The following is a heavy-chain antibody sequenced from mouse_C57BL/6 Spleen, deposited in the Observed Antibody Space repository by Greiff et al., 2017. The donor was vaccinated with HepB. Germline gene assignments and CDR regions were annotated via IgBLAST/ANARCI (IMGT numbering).Heavy chain of an antibody. CDR2: IYPGSGST. J-gene: IGHJ2*01. CDR1: GYTFTSYW. CDR3: ARADYYGSSYQDYFDY. D-gene: IGHD1-1*01. Sequence: QVQLQQPGAELVKPGASVKMSCKASGYTFTSYWITWVKQRPGQGLEWIGDIYPGSGSTNYNEKFKSKATLTVDTSSSTAYMQLSSLTSEDSAVYYGARADYYGSSYQDYFDYWGQGTTLTVSS. V-gene: IGHV1-55*01.